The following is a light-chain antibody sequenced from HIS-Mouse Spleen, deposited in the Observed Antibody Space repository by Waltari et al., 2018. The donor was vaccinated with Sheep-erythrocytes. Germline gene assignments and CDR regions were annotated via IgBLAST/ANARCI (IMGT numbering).Light chain of an antibody. CDR1: QGISSY. V-gene: IGKV1-9*01. CDR3: QQLNRYPFT. CDR2: AAS. Sequence: DIQLTQSPSFLSASVGDRVTITCRASQGISSYLAWYQQKPGKAPKLLIYAASTVQSGVPARFSGSGSGTEFTLTVSSLQPEDFATYYWQQLNRYPFTFGPGTKVDIK. J-gene: IGKJ3*01.